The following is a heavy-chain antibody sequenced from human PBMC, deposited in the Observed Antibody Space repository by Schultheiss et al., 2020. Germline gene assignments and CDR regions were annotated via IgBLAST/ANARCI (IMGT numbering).Heavy chain of an antibody. V-gene: IGHV4-39*07. CDR2: IYYSGST. Sequence: SETLSLTCTVSGGSISSGYYWSWIRQPPGKGLEWIGYIYYSGSTYYNPSLKSRVTISVDTSKNQFSLKLSSATAADTAVYYCARDDIGVSGIVGVYWGQGTLVTVSS. CDR1: GGSISSGYY. J-gene: IGHJ4*02. CDR3: ARDDIGVSGIVGVY. D-gene: IGHD1-26*01.